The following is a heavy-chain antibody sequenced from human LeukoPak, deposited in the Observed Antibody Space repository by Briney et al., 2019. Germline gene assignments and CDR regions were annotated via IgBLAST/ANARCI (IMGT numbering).Heavy chain of an antibody. CDR1: GFTFGSYW. CDR3: ARDVTDDFWSGYYT. D-gene: IGHD3-3*01. CDR2: VKQDGREK. V-gene: IGHV3-7*03. Sequence: GGSLRLSCVVSGFTFGSYWMSWVRQAPGKGLELVASVKQDGREKYYVDSVKGRFTISRDNAKNLLYLQMNSLRAEDTAVYYCARDVTDDFWSGYYTWGQGTLVTVSS. J-gene: IGHJ5*02.